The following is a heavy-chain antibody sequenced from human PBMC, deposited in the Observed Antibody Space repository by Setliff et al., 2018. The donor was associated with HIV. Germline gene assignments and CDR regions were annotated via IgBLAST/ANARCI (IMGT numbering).Heavy chain of an antibody. CDR1: GGSISSGDYY. D-gene: IGHD1-1*01. CDR3: ARNSQQGIQPLLLAS. CDR2: IHTSGNT. V-gene: IGHV4-61*02. J-gene: IGHJ4*02. Sequence: PSETLSLTCTVSGGSISSGDYYWTWIRPPAGKGLQWIGRIHTSGNTNCNPSLKSRVTISVDTAKSQFSLKLSSLTAAATAVYYCARNSQQGIQPLLLASWGPGTLVTVSS.